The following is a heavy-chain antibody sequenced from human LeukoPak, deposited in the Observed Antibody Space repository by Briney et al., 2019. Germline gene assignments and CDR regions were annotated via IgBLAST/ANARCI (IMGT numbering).Heavy chain of an antibody. D-gene: IGHD2-2*01. CDR1: GLTFRIYG. CDR3: ATRYCSRITWSSHDS. J-gene: IGHJ4*02. V-gene: IGHV3-23*01. CDR2: INGDGDII. Sequence: PGGSLRLSCAASGLTFRIYGMSWVRQAPGKGLEWVSTINGDGDIIFYADSVKGRFTISRDNSKNTLYLQMNSLRAEDTAVYYCATRYCSRITWSSHDSWGQGTLVTVSS.